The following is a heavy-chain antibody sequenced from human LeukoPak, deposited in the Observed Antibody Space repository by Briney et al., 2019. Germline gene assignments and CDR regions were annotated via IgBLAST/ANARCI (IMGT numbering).Heavy chain of an antibody. Sequence: GASVKVSCKTSGYTFISYGIAWVRQAPGQGLEWMGWISAYNGNTNYAQNLQDRVTMTTDTSTTTAYMELRSLRSDDTAVYYCARSKARMDWGYIASRPYDAFNIWGQGTMVTVSS. J-gene: IGHJ3*02. CDR1: GYTFISYG. D-gene: IGHD6-6*01. V-gene: IGHV1-18*01. CDR3: ARSKARMDWGYIASRPYDAFNI. CDR2: ISAYNGNT.